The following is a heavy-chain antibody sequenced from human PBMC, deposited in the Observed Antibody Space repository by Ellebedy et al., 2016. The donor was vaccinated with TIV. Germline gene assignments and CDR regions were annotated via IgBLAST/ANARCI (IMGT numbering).Heavy chain of an antibody. CDR2: ISGSGSDT. V-gene: IGHV3-23*01. Sequence: GESLKISCAASRFTFSSYAMSWVRQAPGKGLEWVSGISGSGSDTYYADFVKGRFAISRDNSKDTLFLQMSSLRAEDTAVYYCAKDPHYEILSPYGGYDIWGQGTLVTVSS. CDR3: AKDPHYEILSPYGGYDI. CDR1: RFTFSSYA. J-gene: IGHJ4*02. D-gene: IGHD3-9*01.